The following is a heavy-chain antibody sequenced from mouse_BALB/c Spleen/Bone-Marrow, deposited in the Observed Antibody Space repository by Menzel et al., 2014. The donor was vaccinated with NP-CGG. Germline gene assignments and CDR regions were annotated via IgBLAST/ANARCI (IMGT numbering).Heavy chain of an antibody. D-gene: IGHD1-1*01. V-gene: IGHV14-3*02. CDR2: IDPANGNA. Sequence: VQLQQSGAELVKPGASVRLSCTAYGFNIKVTYMQWVKQRPDQGLEWIGRIDPANGNAKHDPKFQGKAAITADTSSNTTYLQLSSLTSEDTAVYYCAIYFYGDYWVQGSSLRVSA. CDR1: GFNIKVTY. J-gene: IGHJ2*03. CDR3: AIYFYGDY.